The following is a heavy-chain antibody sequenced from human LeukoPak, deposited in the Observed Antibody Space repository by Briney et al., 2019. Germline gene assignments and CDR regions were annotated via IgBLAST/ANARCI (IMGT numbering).Heavy chain of an antibody. CDR1: GGSFSGYY. CDR2: INHSGST. D-gene: IGHD3-10*02. CDR3: ARGTMLADDAFDI. Sequence: PSECLSLTCAVYGGSFSGYYWSWIRQPPGKRLEWIGEINHSGSTNYNPSLKSRVTISVATSKNQFSLKLSSVTAADTAVYYCARGTMLADDAFDIWGQGTMVTVSS. J-gene: IGHJ3*02. V-gene: IGHV4-34*01.